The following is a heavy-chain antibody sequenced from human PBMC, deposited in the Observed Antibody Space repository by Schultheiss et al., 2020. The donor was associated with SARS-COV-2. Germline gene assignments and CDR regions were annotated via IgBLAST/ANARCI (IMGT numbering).Heavy chain of an antibody. CDR3: ASWSRDFWSGYYPEYFQH. V-gene: IGHV5-10-1*01. CDR1: GYSFTSYW. CDR2: IDPSDSYT. J-gene: IGHJ1*01. D-gene: IGHD3-3*01. Sequence: GESLKISCKGSGYSFTSYWISWVRQMPGKGLEWMGRIDPSDSYTNYSPSFQGHVTISADKSISTAYLQWSSLKASDTAMYYCASWSRDFWSGYYPEYFQHWGQGTLVTVSS.